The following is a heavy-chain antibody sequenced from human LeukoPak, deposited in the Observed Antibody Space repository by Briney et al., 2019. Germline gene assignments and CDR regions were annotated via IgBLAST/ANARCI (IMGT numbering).Heavy chain of an antibody. CDR1: GDSISNYY. Sequence: SETLSLTCIVSGDSISNYYWSWIRQPPGKGLEWIGYIYFSGTTNYNPSLKSRVTISVDTSKNQFSLKLSSMTAADTAVYYCARLSHPSVSDWFFDYWGQGTLVTVSS. V-gene: IGHV4-59*08. CDR2: IYFSGTT. J-gene: IGHJ4*02. CDR3: ARLSHPSVSDWFFDY. D-gene: IGHD3-9*01.